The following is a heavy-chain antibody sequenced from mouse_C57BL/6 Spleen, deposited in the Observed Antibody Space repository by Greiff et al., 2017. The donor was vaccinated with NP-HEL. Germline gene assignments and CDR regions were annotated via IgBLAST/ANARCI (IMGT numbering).Heavy chain of an antibody. D-gene: IGHD2-5*01. CDR1: GYAFSSSW. J-gene: IGHJ3*01. CDR2: IYPGDGDT. Sequence: QVQLKESGPELVKPGASVKISCKASGYAFSSSWMNWVKQRPGKGLEWIGRIYPGDGDTNYNGKFKGKATLTADKSSSTAYMQLSSLTSEDSAVYFCARSYYSNYVWFAYWGQGTLVTVSA. CDR3: ARSYYSNYVWFAY. V-gene: IGHV1-82*01.